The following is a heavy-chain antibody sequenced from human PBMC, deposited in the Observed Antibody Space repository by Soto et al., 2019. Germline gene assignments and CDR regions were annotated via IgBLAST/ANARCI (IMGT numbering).Heavy chain of an antibody. Sequence: PGGSLRLSCAASGFTFSSYSMNWVRQAPGKGLEWVSYISSGSKTIYYADSVQDRFTVSRDNAKNSQYLQMSSLTDEDTAVYYCAREDILGVRSFDYWGRGTLVTVSS. D-gene: IGHD3-10*01. CDR3: AREDILGVRSFDY. CDR1: GFTFSSYS. J-gene: IGHJ4*02. CDR2: ISSGSKTI. V-gene: IGHV3-48*02.